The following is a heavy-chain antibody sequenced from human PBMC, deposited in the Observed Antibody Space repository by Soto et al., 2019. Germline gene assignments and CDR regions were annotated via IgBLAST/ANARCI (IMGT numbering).Heavy chain of an antibody. D-gene: IGHD6-13*01. CDR1: GFTFRNYG. J-gene: IGHJ4*02. V-gene: IGHV3-30*18. CDR3: AKENQHLVHDY. CDR2: ISHDGSDK. Sequence: QVQLVESGRGVVRPGRSLRLTCAASGFTFRNYGMHFVRQAPGKGLEWVAVISHDGSDKYYADSMKGRFIISRDNSENTLFLNMNSLKPEDTAVYYCAKENQHLVHDYWGQGTLVTVSS.